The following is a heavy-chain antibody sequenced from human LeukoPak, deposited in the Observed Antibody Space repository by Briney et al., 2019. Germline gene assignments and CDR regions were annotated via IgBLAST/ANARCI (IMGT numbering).Heavy chain of an antibody. J-gene: IGHJ4*02. V-gene: IGHV4-39*07. D-gene: IGHD2-15*01. CDR1: GGSISSSSYY. CDR3: ARDRDVVVAARYYFDY. CDR2: IYYSGST. Sequence: LETLSLTCTVSGGSISSSSYYWGWIRQPPGKGLEWLGSIYYSGSTYYNPSLKSRVTISVDTSKNQFSLRLSSVTAADTAVYYCARDRDVVVAARYYFDYWGQGTLVTVSS.